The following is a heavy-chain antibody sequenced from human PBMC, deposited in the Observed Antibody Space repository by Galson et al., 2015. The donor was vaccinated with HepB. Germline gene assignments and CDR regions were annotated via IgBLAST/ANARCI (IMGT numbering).Heavy chain of an antibody. CDR3: AREGGGYCSGARCSDYYYGMEV. J-gene: IGHJ6*02. CDR2: IIPVLGTG. Sequence: SVKVSCKASGGTSSSYAISWVRQAPGQGLEWMGGIIPVLGTGNYAQKFQGRVTITADKSTSTVYMELRSLRSEDTAVYYCAREGGGYCSGARCSDYYYGMEVWGQGTTVTVSS. D-gene: IGHD2-2*01. V-gene: IGHV1-69*10. CDR1: GGTSSSYA.